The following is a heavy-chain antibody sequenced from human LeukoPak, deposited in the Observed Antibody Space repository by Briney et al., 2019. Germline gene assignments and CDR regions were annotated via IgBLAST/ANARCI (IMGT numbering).Heavy chain of an antibody. Sequence: PGGSLRLSCAASGFTFSSYGMSWVRQAPGKGLEWVSAISGSGGSTYYADSVKGRFTISRDNSKNTLYLQMNSLTAEDTAVYYCTRGGSSWYYFDYWGQGTLVTVSS. CDR3: TRGGSSWYYFDY. CDR1: GFTFSSYG. V-gene: IGHV3-23*01. D-gene: IGHD6-13*01. CDR2: ISGSGGST. J-gene: IGHJ4*02.